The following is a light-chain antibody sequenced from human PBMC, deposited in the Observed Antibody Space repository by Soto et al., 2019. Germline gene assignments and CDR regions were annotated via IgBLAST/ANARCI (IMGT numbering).Light chain of an antibody. V-gene: IGLV2-8*01. CDR3: SSYASNRDIL. CDR2: EVN. J-gene: IGLJ3*02. CDR1: SSDVGGYSY. Sequence: QSALTQPPSASGSPGQSVAISCTGSSSDVGGYSYVSWYQQHPGKAPKLMIYEVNKRPSGVPDRFSGSKSGNTASLTVSGLQAEYEADYYCSSYASNRDILFGGGNQLTVL.